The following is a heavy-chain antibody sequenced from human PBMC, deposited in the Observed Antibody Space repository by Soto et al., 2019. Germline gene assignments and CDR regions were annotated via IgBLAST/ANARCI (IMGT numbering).Heavy chain of an antibody. CDR3: ARDYTTVNRYFAN. J-gene: IGHJ4*02. CDR1: GFTFSSYA. Sequence: GGSLRLSCAASGFTFSSYAMHWVRQAPGKGLEWVAVIWYDGSNKYYADSVKGRFTISRDNSKNTVFLQMNSLRAEDTAVYYCARDYTTVNRYFANWGQGTLVTVSS. CDR2: IWYDGSNK. V-gene: IGHV3-33*01. D-gene: IGHD4-17*01.